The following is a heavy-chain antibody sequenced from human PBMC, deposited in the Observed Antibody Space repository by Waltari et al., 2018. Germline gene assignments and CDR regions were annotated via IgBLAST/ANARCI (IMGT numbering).Heavy chain of an antibody. CDR1: GFTFGDYA. D-gene: IGHD3-3*01. Sequence: EVQLVESGGGLVQPGRSLRLSCTASGFTFGDYAMSWVRQAPGKGLEVVGFISSKAYGVTTEDAASVKGRFTISRDDSKSCAYLQMNSLKTEDTAGYYCTSNDYDFWSGYYTIDYCGHGTLVTVSS. J-gene: IGHJ4*01. CDR3: TSNDYDFWSGYYTIDY. CDR2: ISSKAYGVTT. V-gene: IGHV3-49*04.